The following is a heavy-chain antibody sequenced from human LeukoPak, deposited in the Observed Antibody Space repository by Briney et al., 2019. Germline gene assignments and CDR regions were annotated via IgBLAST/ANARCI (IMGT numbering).Heavy chain of an antibody. CDR1: GFTFSSYW. CDR2: IFPSGGEI. V-gene: IGHV3-23*01. D-gene: IGHD2-8*02. Sequence: PGGSLRLSCAASGFTFSSYWMSWVRQAPGKGLEWVSSIFPSGGEIHYADSVRGRFTISRDNSKSTLPLQMNSLRAEDTAIYYCATYRQVLLPFESWGQGTLVTVSS. CDR3: ATYRQVLLPFES. J-gene: IGHJ4*02.